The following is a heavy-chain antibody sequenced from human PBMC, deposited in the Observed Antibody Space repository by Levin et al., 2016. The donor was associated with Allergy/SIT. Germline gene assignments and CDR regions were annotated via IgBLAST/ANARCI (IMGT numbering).Heavy chain of an antibody. Sequence: GESLKISCAASGFTFSSYWMSWVRQAPGKGLEWVSYISSSGSTIYYADSVKGRFTISRDNAKNSLYLQMNSLRAEDTAVYYCARTGYSSSWFVRAAFDIWGQGTMVTVSS. CDR3: ARTGYSSSWFVRAAFDI. J-gene: IGHJ3*02. CDR2: ISSSGSTI. CDR1: GFTFSSYW. D-gene: IGHD6-13*01. V-gene: IGHV3-48*04.